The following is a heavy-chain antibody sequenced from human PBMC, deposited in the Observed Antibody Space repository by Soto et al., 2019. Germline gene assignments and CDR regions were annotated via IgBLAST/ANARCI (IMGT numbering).Heavy chain of an antibody. D-gene: IGHD3-22*01. CDR2: IIPIFDTA. J-gene: IGHJ6*02. Sequence: QVQLVQSGAEVKKPGSSVKVSCKASGGTFSSYAISWVRQAPGQGLEWMGGIIPIFDTADYAQKVQGRVTMTADESTNTAYMELSSLRSEDTAVYYCAGHSSGVPGYYYGMDVWGQGTTVTVSS. CDR1: GGTFSSYA. CDR3: AGHSSGVPGYYYGMDV. V-gene: IGHV1-69*12.